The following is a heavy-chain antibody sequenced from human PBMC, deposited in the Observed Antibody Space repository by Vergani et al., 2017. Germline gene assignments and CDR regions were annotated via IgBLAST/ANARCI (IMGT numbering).Heavy chain of an antibody. V-gene: IGHV3-30*03. D-gene: IGHD6-13*01. CDR3: ARDLAAAAGFDY. Sequence: QVQLVESGGGLVQPGRSLRLSCAASGFTFSSYGMHWVRQAPGKGLEWVAVISYDGSNKYYADSVKGRFTISRDNSKNTLYLQMNSLRAEDTAVYYCARDLAAAAGFDYWGQGTLVTVSS. CDR1: GFTFSSYG. J-gene: IGHJ4*02. CDR2: ISYDGSNK.